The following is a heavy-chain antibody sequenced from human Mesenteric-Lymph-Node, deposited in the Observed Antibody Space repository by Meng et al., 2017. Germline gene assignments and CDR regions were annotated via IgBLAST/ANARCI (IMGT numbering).Heavy chain of an antibody. J-gene: IGHJ4*02. Sequence: QVQLVQSGAEVKKPGASVKGSCKASGYSFTTYAMHWVRQAPGQRLEWMGWINAGNGNTKYSEKFQSRVTITRDTAASTAYMELSSLRSEDTAVYYCARDIAEYSSGWYDYWGQGTLVTVSS. CDR3: ARDIAEYSSGWYDY. CDR2: INAGNGNT. D-gene: IGHD6-19*01. CDR1: GYSFTTYA. V-gene: IGHV1-3*01.